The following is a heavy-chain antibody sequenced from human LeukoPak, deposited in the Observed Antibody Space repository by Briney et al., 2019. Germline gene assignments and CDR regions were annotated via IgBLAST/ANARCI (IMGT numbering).Heavy chain of an antibody. D-gene: IGHD3-3*01. CDR2: IYPGDSDT. CDR3: ARPGGFWSGPQPPDY. Sequence: GESLQISCKGSGYHFTSYWIGWVRQMPGKGLEWMGIIYPGDSDTRYSPSFQGQVTISADKSISTAYLQWSSLKASDTAMYYCARPGGFWSGPQPPDYWGQGTLVTVSS. CDR1: GYHFTSYW. V-gene: IGHV5-51*01. J-gene: IGHJ4*02.